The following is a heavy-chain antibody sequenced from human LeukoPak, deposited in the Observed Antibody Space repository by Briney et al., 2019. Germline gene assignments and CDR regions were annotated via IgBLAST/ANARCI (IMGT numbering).Heavy chain of an antibody. Sequence: GGALRLSCAASGFTFTNYAMCWVRQAPGRGLEWVSNISPGGSTNYADSVKGRFTISRDNYKNTMYLQMNSLRAEDTAVYYCAKRSGSGGPFDYWGQGILVTVSS. CDR1: GFTFTNYA. CDR3: AKRSGSGGPFDY. J-gene: IGHJ4*02. D-gene: IGHD3-10*01. V-gene: IGHV3-23*01. CDR2: ISPGGST.